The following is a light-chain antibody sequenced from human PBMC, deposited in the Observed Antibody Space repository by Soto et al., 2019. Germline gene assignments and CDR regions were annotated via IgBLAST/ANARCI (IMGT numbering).Light chain of an antibody. CDR3: QHYNFWPHT. CDR1: QSVRDN. CDR2: RAS. J-gene: IGKJ2*01. V-gene: IGKV3-15*01. Sequence: EILLTQSPATLAVSPGEGATLSCRASQSVRDNLAWYQQKPGQAPRLLIYRASTRATGVPARFSGSGSGTEFTLTISSLKSEDVSVYFCQHYNFWPHTFGQGTKLEIK.